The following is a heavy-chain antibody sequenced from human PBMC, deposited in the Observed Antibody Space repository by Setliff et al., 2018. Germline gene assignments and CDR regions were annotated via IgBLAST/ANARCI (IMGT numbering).Heavy chain of an antibody. D-gene: IGHD3-10*01. J-gene: IGHJ4*02. Sequence: GGSLRLSCTASGLTFADAWMNWVRRAPGKGLEWVARVRSNSVGGTTEYGAPVKGRFTISRDDSKDTVYLQMNDLKTEDTGVYYCTGRTYGHQLGDYWGQGTLVTVSS. CDR3: TGRTYGHQLGDY. V-gene: IGHV3-15*01. CDR1: GLTFADAW. CDR2: VRSNSVGGTT.